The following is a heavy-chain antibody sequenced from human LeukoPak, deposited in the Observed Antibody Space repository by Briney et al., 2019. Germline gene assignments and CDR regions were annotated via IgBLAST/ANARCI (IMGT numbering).Heavy chain of an antibody. CDR1: GFTLSSYG. CDR2: IWYDGSNK. J-gene: IGHJ4*02. V-gene: IGHV3-33*01. D-gene: IGHD1-26*01. CDR3: ARDLRPYSGSYFLDY. Sequence: GGSLRLSCAASGFTLSSYGMHWVRQAPGKGLEWVAVIWYDGSNKYYADSVKGRFTISRDNSKNTLYLQMNSLRAEDTAVYYCARDLRPYSGSYFLDYWGQGTLVTVSS.